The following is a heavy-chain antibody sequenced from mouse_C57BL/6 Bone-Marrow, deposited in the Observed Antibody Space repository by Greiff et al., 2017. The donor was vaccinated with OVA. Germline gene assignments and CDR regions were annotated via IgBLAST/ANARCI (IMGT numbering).Heavy chain of an antibody. D-gene: IGHD2-4*01. V-gene: IGHV1-82*01. Sequence: QVQLQQSGPELVKPGASVKISCKASGYAFSSSWMNWVKQRPGKGLEWIGRIYPGDGDTNYNGKFKGKATLTADKSSSPAYMQLSSLTSEDSAVYCCAREDDYDWYFDVWGTGTTVTVSS. CDR1: GYAFSSSW. J-gene: IGHJ1*03. CDR3: AREDDYDWYFDV. CDR2: IYPGDGDT.